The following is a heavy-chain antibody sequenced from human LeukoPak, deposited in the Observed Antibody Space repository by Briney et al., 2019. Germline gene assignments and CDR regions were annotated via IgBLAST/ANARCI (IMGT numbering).Heavy chain of an antibody. CDR1: GGSISSGSYY. D-gene: IGHD2-2*01. CDR3: ARDRGYCSSTSCYYWFDP. CDR2: IYTSGST. V-gene: IGHV4-61*02. J-gene: IGHJ5*02. Sequence: PSETLSLXCTVSGGSISSGSYYWSWIRQPAGKGLEWIGRIYTSGSTNYNPSLKSRVTISVDTSKNQFSLKLSSVTAADTAVYYCARDRGYCSSTSCYYWFDPWGQGTLVTVSS.